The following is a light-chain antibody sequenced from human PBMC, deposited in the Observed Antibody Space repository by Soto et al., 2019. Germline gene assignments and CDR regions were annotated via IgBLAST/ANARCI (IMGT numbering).Light chain of an antibody. CDR3: QQYNNWPPWT. J-gene: IGKJ1*01. CDR2: GAS. CDR1: QSVSSN. V-gene: IGKV3-15*01. Sequence: EIVMTQSPATLSVSPGERATLSCRASQSVSSNLAWYQQKPGQAPRRLIYGASTRATGNPASFSGSGSGTEFTLTISSLQSEDFAVYYCQQYNNWPPWTFGQGTKVEIK.